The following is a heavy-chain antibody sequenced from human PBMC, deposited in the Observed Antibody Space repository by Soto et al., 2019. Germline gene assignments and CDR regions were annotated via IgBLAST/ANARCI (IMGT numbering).Heavy chain of an antibody. J-gene: IGHJ4*02. V-gene: IGHV4-30-2*01. CDR3: ARVQDLGTVAL. CDR1: GGSISSGDSS. CDR2: IYHSGST. Sequence: QLQLHESGSGLVKPSQTLSLTCAVSGGSISSGDSSWSWIRQPPGKGLEWIGYIYHSGSTYYNPSLKSRVTISVDRSKNQFSLKLSSVTAADTAVYYCARVQDLGTVALWGQGTLVTVSS. D-gene: IGHD4-4*01.